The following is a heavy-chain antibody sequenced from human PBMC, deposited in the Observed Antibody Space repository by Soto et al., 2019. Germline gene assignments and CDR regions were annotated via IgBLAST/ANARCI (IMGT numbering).Heavy chain of an antibody. J-gene: IGHJ4*02. V-gene: IGHV4-61*01. CDR2: IYYTGST. CDR3: ARFCPMMGAKTFFDY. D-gene: IGHD1-26*01. Sequence: SENLSLTCTVSGGSVSSGSYYWSWIRQPPGKGLEWVGYIYYTGSTKFNPSLKSRVTISLDTSKNQFSLKLSSVTAADTAVYYCARFCPMMGAKTFFDYWGPGPLVTVSS. CDR1: GGSVSSGSYY.